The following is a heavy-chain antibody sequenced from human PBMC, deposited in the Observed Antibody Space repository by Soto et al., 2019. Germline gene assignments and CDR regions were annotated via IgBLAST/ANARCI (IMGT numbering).Heavy chain of an antibody. D-gene: IGHD1-26*01. CDR2: IYHSGST. CDR1: GGSISSGGYS. J-gene: IGHJ6*02. CDR3: ARALVPSKRNYYYGMDV. V-gene: IGHV4-30-2*01. Sequence: TLSLTCAVSGGSISSGGYSWSWIRQPPGKGLEWIGYIYHSGSTYYNPSLKSRVTISVDRSKNQFSLKLSSVTAADTAVYYCARALVPSKRNYYYGMDVWGQGTTVTVSS.